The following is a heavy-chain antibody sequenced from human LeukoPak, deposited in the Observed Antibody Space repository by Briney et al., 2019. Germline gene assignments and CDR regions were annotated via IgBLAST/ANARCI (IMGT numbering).Heavy chain of an antibody. V-gene: IGHV4-4*07. J-gene: IGHJ5*02. CDR3: ARETSSTSVRFDP. Sequence: SETLSLTCTVSGGSISSYYWSWIRQPAGKGLEWIGRIYTSGGTNYNPSLKSRVTISVDTSKNQFSLKLSSVTAADTAVYYCARETSSTSVRFDPWGQGTLVTVSS. CDR1: GGSISSYY. CDR2: IYTSGGT. D-gene: IGHD2-2*01.